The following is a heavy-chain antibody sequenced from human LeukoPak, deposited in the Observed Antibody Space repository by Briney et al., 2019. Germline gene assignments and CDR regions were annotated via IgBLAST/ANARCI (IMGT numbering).Heavy chain of an antibody. D-gene: IGHD3-3*01. CDR2: IYYSGST. V-gene: IGHV4-39*01. CDR1: GGSISSSSYY. CDR3: AGPLQLRFLEY. J-gene: IGHJ4*02. Sequence: TSETLSLTCTVSGGSISSSSYYWGWIRQPPGKGLEWIGSIYYSGSTFYNPSLKGRVTISVDTSKNQFSLKLSSVTAADTAVYYCAGPLQLRFLEYWGQGTLVTVSS.